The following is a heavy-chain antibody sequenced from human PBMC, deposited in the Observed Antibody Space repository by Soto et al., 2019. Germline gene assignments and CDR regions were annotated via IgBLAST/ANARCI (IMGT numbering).Heavy chain of an antibody. CDR3: ARASIWNYEVNWFDP. Sequence: ASVKVSCKASGYTFTSYGISWVRQAPGQGLEWMGWISAYNGNTNYAQKLQGRVTMTTDTSTSTAYMELRSLRSDDTAVYYCARASIWNYEVNWFDPWGQGTLVTVS. CDR1: GYTFTSYG. V-gene: IGHV1-18*01. D-gene: IGHD1-7*01. J-gene: IGHJ5*02. CDR2: ISAYNGNT.